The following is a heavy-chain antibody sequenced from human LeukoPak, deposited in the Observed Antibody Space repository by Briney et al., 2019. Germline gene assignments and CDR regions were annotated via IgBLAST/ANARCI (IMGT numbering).Heavy chain of an antibody. V-gene: IGHV3-15*01. D-gene: IGHD4-17*01. CDR1: GFTFSSYA. CDR3: TTHVMRDTVTRIVGPRFGMDV. CDR2: IKSKTDGGTT. Sequence: GGSLRLSCAASGFTFSSYAMSWVRQAPGKGREWVGRIKSKTDGGTTDYAAPVKGRFTISRDDSKNTLYLQMNSLKTEDTAVYYCTTHVMRDTVTRIVGPRFGMDVWGQGTTVTVSS. J-gene: IGHJ6*02.